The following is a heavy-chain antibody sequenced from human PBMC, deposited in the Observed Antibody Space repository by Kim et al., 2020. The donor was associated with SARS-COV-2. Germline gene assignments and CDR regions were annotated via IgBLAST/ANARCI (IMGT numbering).Heavy chain of an antibody. J-gene: IGHJ4*01. V-gene: IGHV3-30*04. CDR1: GFTFSSYA. Sequence: GGSLRLSCAASGFTFSSYAMHWVRQAPGKGLEWVAVISYDGSNKYYADSVKGRFTISRDNSKNTLYLQMNSLRAEDTAVYYCARDKYGSGGSCYVNWGQG. CDR2: ISYDGSNK. CDR3: ARDKYGSGGSCYVN. D-gene: IGHD2-15*01.